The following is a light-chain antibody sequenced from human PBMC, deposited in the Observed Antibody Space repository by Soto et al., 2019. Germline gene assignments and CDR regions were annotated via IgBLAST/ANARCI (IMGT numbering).Light chain of an antibody. J-gene: IGLJ2*01. Sequence: QPVLTQPPSASGTPGQRGTISCSGSSSNIGSNTVNWYQQLPGTAPKLLIYSNNQRPSGVPDRFSGSKSGTSASLAISGLQSEDEADYYCAAWDDSLNGLVVFGGGTKLTVL. V-gene: IGLV1-44*01. CDR1: SSNIGSNT. CDR3: AAWDDSLNGLVV. CDR2: SNN.